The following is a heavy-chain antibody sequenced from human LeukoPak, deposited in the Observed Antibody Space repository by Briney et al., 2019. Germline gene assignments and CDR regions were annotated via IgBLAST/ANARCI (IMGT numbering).Heavy chain of an antibody. J-gene: IGHJ5*02. CDR1: GFTFSSYA. Sequence: PGGSLRLSCAASGFTFSSYAMSWVRQAPGKGLEWVSSISDSGGNTKYADSVKGRFTISRDNSKNTLYLQMYSLRAEDTAVYYCARLRRWFDPWGQGTLVTVSS. D-gene: IGHD3-16*01. V-gene: IGHV3-23*01. CDR2: ISDSGGNT. CDR3: ARLRRWFDP.